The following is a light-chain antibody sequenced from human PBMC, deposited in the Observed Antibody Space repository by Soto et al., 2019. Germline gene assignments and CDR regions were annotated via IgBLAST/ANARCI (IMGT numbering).Light chain of an antibody. CDR3: QQYNNWPWT. J-gene: IGKJ1*01. CDR1: QSVSSK. V-gene: IGKV3-15*01. CDR2: AAS. Sequence: EIVMTQSPATLSVSPGESATLSCRASQSVSSKLAWYQQKPGQPPRLLIYAASTRATGIPVRFSGSGSGTEFTLTISSLQSEDFAVYYCQQYNNWPWTFGQGTKVEIK.